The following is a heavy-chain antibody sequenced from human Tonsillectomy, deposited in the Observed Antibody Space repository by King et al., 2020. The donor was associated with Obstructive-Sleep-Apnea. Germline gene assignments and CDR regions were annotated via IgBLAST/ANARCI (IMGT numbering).Heavy chain of an antibody. CDR1: GGSISSYY. D-gene: IGHD6-13*01. CDR2: IYYSGST. J-gene: IGHJ2*01. V-gene: IGHV4-59*01. CDR3: ARTLSIAAAGTGWYFDL. Sequence: VQLQESGPGLVKPSETLSLTCTVSGGSISSYYWSCIRQPPGKGLEWIGYIYYSGSTNYNPSLKSRVTISVDTSKNQFSLKLSSVTAADTAVYYCARTLSIAAAGTGWYFDLWGRGTLVTVSS.